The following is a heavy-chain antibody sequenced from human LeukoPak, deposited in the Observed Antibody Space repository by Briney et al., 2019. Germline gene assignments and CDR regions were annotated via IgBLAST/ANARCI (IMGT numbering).Heavy chain of an antibody. CDR1: GFTFSSYA. CDR3: AKPYSNGWYDFDY. Sequence: PGGSLRLSCAASGFTFSSYAMNWVRQAPGKGLEWVSAISGGGGSTYYADSVKGRFTISRDNSKNTLYLQMNSLRAEDTAVYYCAKPYSNGWYDFDYWGQGTLVTVSS. CDR2: ISGGGGST. V-gene: IGHV3-23*01. D-gene: IGHD6-19*01. J-gene: IGHJ4*02.